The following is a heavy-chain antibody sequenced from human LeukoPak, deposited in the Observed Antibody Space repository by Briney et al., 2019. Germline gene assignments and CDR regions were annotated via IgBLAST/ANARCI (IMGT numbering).Heavy chain of an antibody. D-gene: IGHD3-22*01. V-gene: IGHV4-31*03. CDR2: IHPSGML. Sequence: PSETLSLTCTVSGASFNSDDQYWNWIRQSPGKGLEWIGSIHPSGMLYNNPSLESRVTMSRDTSKNQFSLNLNSVTAADTAVYFCSRGLDSRKLGYWGRGALVTVSS. CDR3: SRGLDSRKLGY. CDR1: GASFNSDDQY. J-gene: IGHJ4*02.